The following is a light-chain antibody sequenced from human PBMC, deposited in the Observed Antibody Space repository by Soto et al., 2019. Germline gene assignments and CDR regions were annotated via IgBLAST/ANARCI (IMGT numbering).Light chain of an antibody. CDR2: AAS. V-gene: IGKV1-9*01. CDR3: QQSYSTPWT. CDR1: QGISSF. Sequence: DIQLTQSPSFLSASVGDRVTLTCRASQGISSFLAWYQQKLGKAPKLLIYAASTLQSGVPARFSGSGSGTEFTLTISSLQPEDFATYYCQQSYSTPWTFGQGTKVEIK. J-gene: IGKJ1*01.